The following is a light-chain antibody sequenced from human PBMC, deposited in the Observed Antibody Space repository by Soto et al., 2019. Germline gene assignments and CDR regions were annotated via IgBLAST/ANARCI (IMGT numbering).Light chain of an antibody. CDR1: QTISMY. Sequence: DIQMTQSPSSLSASVGDRVTITCRASQTISMYLNWYQQKPGKAPILLISAASSLESGVPSRFSGSRSGTEFTLTISSLQPEDCATYYCQQSHSTPPLTFGGGTKVEIK. V-gene: IGKV1-39*01. CDR2: AAS. CDR3: QQSHSTPPLT. J-gene: IGKJ4*01.